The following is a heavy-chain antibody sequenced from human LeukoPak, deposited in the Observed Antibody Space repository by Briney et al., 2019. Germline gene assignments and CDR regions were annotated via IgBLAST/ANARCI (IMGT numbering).Heavy chain of an antibody. CDR3: AKDMVRGVPIFDY. D-gene: IGHD3-10*01. Sequence: GGSLRLSCAASGFTVSSNYMSWVRQAPGRGLECVSVIYRGGSTYYADSVKGRFNISRDNSKNTLYLQMNSLRAEDTAVYYCAKDMVRGVPIFDYWGQGTLVTVSS. CDR1: GFTVSSNY. J-gene: IGHJ4*02. CDR2: IYRGGST. V-gene: IGHV3-53*05.